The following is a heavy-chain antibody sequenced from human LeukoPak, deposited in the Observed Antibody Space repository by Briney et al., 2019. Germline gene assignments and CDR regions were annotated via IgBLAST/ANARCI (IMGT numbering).Heavy chain of an antibody. Sequence: ASVKVSCKSSGYTFTSYYIHWVRQAPGKGLEWMGIINPSGGDSTYAQNFQGRVTLTRDKSTSTIYMELSSLRSDDTAVYYCARDPGHYDSSGYSPDPYYYYYMDVWGKGTTVTVSS. V-gene: IGHV1-46*01. CDR3: ARDPGHYDSSGYSPDPYYYYYMDV. CDR1: GYTFTSYY. CDR2: INPSGGDS. D-gene: IGHD3-22*01. J-gene: IGHJ6*03.